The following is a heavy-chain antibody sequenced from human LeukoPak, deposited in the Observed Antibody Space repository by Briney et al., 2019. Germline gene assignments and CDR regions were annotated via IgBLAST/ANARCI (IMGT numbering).Heavy chain of an antibody. V-gene: IGHV3-11*01. Sequence: GGSLRLSCAASGFTLGDYYMTWVRQAPGKGLEWVSYINYDGSATDYADSVKGRFTISRDNDKKSLYLQMNSLRAEDRAVYYCARGHYGLDVWGQGTSVTVSS. CDR3: ARGHYGLDV. CDR1: GFTLGDYY. J-gene: IGHJ6*02. CDR2: INYDGSAT.